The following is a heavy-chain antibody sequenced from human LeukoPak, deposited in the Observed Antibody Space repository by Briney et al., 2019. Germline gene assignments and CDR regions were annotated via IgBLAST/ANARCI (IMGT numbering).Heavy chain of an antibody. CDR2: ISGSGGST. J-gene: IGHJ4*02. Sequence: RTGGSLRLSCAASGFTFSSYAMSWVRQAPGKGLEWVSAISGSGGSTYYADSVKGRFTISRDNSKNTLYLQMNSLRAEDTAVYYCAKDSSGITMIVGPEDYFDYWGQGTLVTVSS. D-gene: IGHD3-22*01. CDR1: GFTFSSYA. V-gene: IGHV3-23*01. CDR3: AKDSSGITMIVGPEDYFDY.